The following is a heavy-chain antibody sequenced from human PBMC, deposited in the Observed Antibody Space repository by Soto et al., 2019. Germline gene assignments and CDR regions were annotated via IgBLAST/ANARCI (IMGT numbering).Heavy chain of an antibody. CDR3: ARLQGYCIRTSCSGYYAMDV. J-gene: IGHJ6*02. CDR2: IYYSGST. Sequence: TLSLISPFNSTSIFSSSATCASSRKTLGMGLELIGIIYYSGSTYYNPSLKSRITVSVDTSKSQFSLNLSSVTAADTAVYYCARLQGYCIRTSCSGYYAMDVWGQGTTVS. D-gene: IGHD2-2*01. V-gene: IGHV4-39*01. CDR1: STSIFSSSAT.